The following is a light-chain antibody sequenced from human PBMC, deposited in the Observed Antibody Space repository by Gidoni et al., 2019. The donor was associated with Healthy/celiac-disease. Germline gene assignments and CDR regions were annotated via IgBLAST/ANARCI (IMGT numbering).Light chain of an antibody. J-gene: IGKJ2*02. V-gene: IGKV3-20*01. Sequence: EIVFTQSPGTLSLSQGERSTLSCRASQSVSSSYLAWYQQKPGQATRLLIYGASSRATGIPDRLSGSGYGTDFTITISRLETEDFAVYYCKQYGSSFGGTFGQGTKLEIK. CDR1: QSVSSSY. CDR3: KQYGSSFGGT. CDR2: GAS.